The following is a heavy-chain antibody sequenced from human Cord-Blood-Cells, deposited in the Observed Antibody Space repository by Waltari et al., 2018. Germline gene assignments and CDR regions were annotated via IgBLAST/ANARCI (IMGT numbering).Heavy chain of an antibody. CDR2: IYPGDSDT. D-gene: IGHD5-12*01. CDR3: ARHPVGRDGYNSHFDY. Sequence: EVQLVQSGAEVKKPGESPKISCKGSGYSFTSYWIGWVRQMPGKGLEWMGIIYPGDSDTRYSPSFQGQVTVSADKSISTAYLQWSSLKASDTAMYYCARHPVGRDGYNSHFDYWGQGTLVTVSS. V-gene: IGHV5-51*01. J-gene: IGHJ4*02. CDR1: GYSFTSYW.